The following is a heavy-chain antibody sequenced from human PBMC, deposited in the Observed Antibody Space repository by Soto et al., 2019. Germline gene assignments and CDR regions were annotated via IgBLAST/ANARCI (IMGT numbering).Heavy chain of an antibody. J-gene: IGHJ4*02. Sequence: ASVKVSCKASGYTFTSYYMHWVRQAPGQGLERMGIINPSGGSTSYAQKFQGRVTMTRDTSTSTVYMELSSLRSEDTAVYYCAKGRILTGYDGPLNYFDYWGQGTLVTVSS. D-gene: IGHD3-9*01. CDR3: AKGRILTGYDGPLNYFDY. V-gene: IGHV1-46*01. CDR2: INPSGGST. CDR1: GYTFTSYY.